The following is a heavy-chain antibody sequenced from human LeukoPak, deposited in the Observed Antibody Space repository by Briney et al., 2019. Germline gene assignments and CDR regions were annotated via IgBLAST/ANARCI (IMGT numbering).Heavy chain of an antibody. Sequence: SETLFLTCTVSGYSISSGYYWGWIRQPPGKGLEWIGSIYHSGSTYYNPSLKSRVTISVDTSKNQFSLKLSSVTAADTAVYYCARAFHYGSGSYYFDYWGQGTLVTVSS. V-gene: IGHV4-38-2*02. J-gene: IGHJ4*02. CDR1: GYSISSGYY. CDR3: ARAFHYGSGSYYFDY. CDR2: IYHSGST. D-gene: IGHD3-10*01.